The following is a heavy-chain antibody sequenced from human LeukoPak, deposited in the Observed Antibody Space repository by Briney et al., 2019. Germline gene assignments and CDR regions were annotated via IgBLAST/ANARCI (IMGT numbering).Heavy chain of an antibody. J-gene: IGHJ4*02. CDR2: VDPNRGGT. CDR1: GYPFINYW. Sequence: ASVKVACKASGYPFINYWIHWVRQAPGQGLEWMGGVDPNRGGTDYAQKFQGRVTMTRDTSIRTAYMGLSSLRPDDTAVYYCARTSFDSWGQGTLVTVSS. CDR3: ARTSFDS. V-gene: IGHV1-2*02.